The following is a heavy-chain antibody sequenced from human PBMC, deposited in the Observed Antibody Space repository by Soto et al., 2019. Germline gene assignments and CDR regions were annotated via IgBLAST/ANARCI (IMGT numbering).Heavy chain of an antibody. CDR2: IIPIFGTA. CDR3: ARASSSSRFYYYYGMDV. CDR1: GGTFSSYA. V-gene: IGHV1-69*01. D-gene: IGHD6-6*01. Sequence: QVPLVQSGAEVKKPWSSVKVSCKASGGTFSSYAISWGRQAPGQGPEWVGGIIPIFGTANYAQKFQGRVTITADESTSTAYMELSSLRSEDTAVYYCARASSSSRFYYYYGMDVWGQGTTVTVSS. J-gene: IGHJ6*02.